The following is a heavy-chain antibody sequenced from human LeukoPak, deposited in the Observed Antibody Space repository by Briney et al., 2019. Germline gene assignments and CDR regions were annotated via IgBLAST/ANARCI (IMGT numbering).Heavy chain of an antibody. D-gene: IGHD2-2*01. Sequence: SETLSLTCTVSGGSISSSSYYWGWIRQPPGKGLEWIGSIYYSGSTYYNPSLKSRVTISVDTSKNQFSLKLSSVTAADTAVYYCARHGLSLGVPAAYNWFDPWGQGTLVTVSS. J-gene: IGHJ5*02. CDR2: IYYSGST. V-gene: IGHV4-39*01. CDR1: GGSISSSSYY. CDR3: ARHGLSLGVPAAYNWFDP.